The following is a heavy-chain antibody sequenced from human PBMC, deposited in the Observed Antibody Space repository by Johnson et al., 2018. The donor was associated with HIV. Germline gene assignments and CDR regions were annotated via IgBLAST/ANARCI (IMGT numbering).Heavy chain of an antibody. Sequence: QVQLVESGGGLVKPGGSLRLSCAASGFTFSDYYMSWIRQAPGKGLEWVSYISSSGSTIYYADSVKGRFTISRDNAKNSLYLQMNSRRAEDTAVYYCARDSGGMYSSGWYGLGAFDIWGQGTMVTVSS. CDR2: ISSSGSTI. V-gene: IGHV3-11*04. D-gene: IGHD6-19*01. CDR3: ARDSGGMYSSGWYGLGAFDI. CDR1: GFTFSDYY. J-gene: IGHJ3*02.